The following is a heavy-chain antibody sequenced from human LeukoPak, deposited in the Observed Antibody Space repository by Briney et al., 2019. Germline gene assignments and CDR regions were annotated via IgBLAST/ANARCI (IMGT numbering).Heavy chain of an antibody. D-gene: IGHD5-18*01. V-gene: IGHV3-30*18. Sequence: PGGSLRLSCAASGFTLSSHGMHWVRQAPGKRLEWVAVISYDGSNKYYADSVKGRFTISRDNSKNTLYLQMNSLRAKDTAVYYCAKDQGIQLWLRYTFDNWGQGTMVTVSS. CDR3: AKDQGIQLWLRYTFDN. CDR1: GFTLSSHG. CDR2: ISYDGSNK. J-gene: IGHJ3*02.